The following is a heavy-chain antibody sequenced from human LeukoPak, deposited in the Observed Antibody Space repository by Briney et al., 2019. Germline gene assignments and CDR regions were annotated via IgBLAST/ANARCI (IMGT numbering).Heavy chain of an antibody. D-gene: IGHD2-2*01. CDR2: IYPGDSDT. CDR1: GYSFTSYW. J-gene: IGHJ3*02. V-gene: IGHV5-51*01. Sequence: GESLKISCKGSGYSFTSYWIGWVRQMPGKGLEWMGIIYPGDSDTRYSPSFQGQVTISADKSISTAYLQWSSLKASDTAMYYCARPPFGYCSSISCQMDAFDIWGQGTMVTVSS. CDR3: ARPPFGYCSSISCQMDAFDI.